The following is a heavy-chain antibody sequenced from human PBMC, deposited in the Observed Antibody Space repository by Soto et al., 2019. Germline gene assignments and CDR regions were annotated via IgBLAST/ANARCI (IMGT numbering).Heavy chain of an antibody. Sequence: ASVKVSCKASGGTFSSYAISWVRQAPGQGLEWMGGIIPIFGTANYAQKFQGRVTITADESTSTAYMELSSLRSEDTAVYYCARHSSKYDFWSGYSLRGNYYNGTDVWGKGTRVTVSS. CDR1: GGTFSSYA. V-gene: IGHV1-69*13. CDR3: ARHSSKYDFWSGYSLRGNYYNGTDV. J-gene: IGHJ6*04. D-gene: IGHD3-3*01. CDR2: IIPIFGTA.